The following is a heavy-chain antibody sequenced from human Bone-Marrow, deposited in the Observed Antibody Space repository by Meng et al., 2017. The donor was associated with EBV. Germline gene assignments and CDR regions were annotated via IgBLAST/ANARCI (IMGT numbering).Heavy chain of an antibody. CDR1: GGTFRSDA. CDR3: ASESGRGFTPDY. J-gene: IGHJ4*02. D-gene: IGHD3-10*01. CDR2: LIPMSDAP. Sequence: VELVQSGAEVRNPGASVKVYCKTSGGTFRSDAVSWVRQAPGQGLEWMGGLIPMSDAPHYAQKFQGRVTIIADESTSTHYMDLSGLRSEDTAVYYCASESGRGFTPDYWGQGTLVTVSS. V-gene: IGHV1-69*01.